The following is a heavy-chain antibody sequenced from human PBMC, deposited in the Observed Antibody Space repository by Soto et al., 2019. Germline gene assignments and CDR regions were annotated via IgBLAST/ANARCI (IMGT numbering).Heavy chain of an antibody. CDR1: GGTFSSYA. CDR2: IIPIFGTA. J-gene: IGHJ6*02. CDR3: ARGVPSYCSSTSCYKGRYYYGMDV. D-gene: IGHD2-2*02. V-gene: IGHV1-69*13. Sequence: AAVNVSCKASGGTFSSYAISWVRQAPGQGLEWMGGIIPIFGTANYAQKFQGRVTITADESTSTAYMELSSLRSEDTAVYYCARGVPSYCSSTSCYKGRYYYGMDVWGQGTTVTVSS.